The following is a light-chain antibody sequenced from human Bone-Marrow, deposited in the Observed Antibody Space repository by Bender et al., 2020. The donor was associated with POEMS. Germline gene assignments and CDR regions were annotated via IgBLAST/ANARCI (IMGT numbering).Light chain of an antibody. V-gene: IGLV1-40*01. CDR2: DST. CDR1: SSNIGAGYD. J-gene: IGLJ1*01. Sequence: QSVLTQPPSVSGAPGQRVTISCTGSSSNIGAGYDVHWYQQVPGTAPKVVIYDSTSRPSGVPDRVSGSKSGTSASLAITGLQAEDEADFYCQSYDSSLSVYVFGTGTKVTVL. CDR3: QSYDSSLSVYV.